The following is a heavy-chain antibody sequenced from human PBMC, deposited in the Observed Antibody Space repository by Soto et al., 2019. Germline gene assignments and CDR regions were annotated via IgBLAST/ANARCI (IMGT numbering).Heavy chain of an antibody. J-gene: IGHJ4*02. D-gene: IGHD2-15*01. CDR3: AREFSGYCSGGSCYGFDY. CDR1: GFTFSSYA. V-gene: IGHV3-30-3*01. CDR2: ISYDGSNK. Sequence: QVQLVESGGGVVQPGRSLRLSCAASGFTFSSYAMHWVRQAPGKGLEWVAVISYDGSNKYYADSVKGRFTISRDNSKNTLYLQMNSLRAEDTAVYYCAREFSGYCSGGSCYGFDYWGQGTLVTVSS.